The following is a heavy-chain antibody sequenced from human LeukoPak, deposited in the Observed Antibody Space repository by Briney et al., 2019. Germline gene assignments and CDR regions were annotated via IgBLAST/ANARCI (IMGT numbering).Heavy chain of an antibody. V-gene: IGHV4-59*12. CDR3: ARGASYSSSWYHPNWYFDL. D-gene: IGHD6-13*01. CDR2: IYYSGST. Sequence: SETLSLTCTVSGGSISSYYWSWIRQPPGKGLEWIGYIYYSGSTNYNPSLKSRVTISVDTSKNQFSLKLSSVTAADTAVYYCARGASYSSSWYHPNWYFDLWGRGTLVTVSS. J-gene: IGHJ2*01. CDR1: GGSISSYY.